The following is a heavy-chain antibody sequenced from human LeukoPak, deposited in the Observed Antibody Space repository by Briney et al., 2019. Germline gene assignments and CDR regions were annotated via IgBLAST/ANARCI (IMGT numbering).Heavy chain of an antibody. CDR1: GGSFSGYY. CDR3: ARGGRDYGYYYYYYMDV. CDR2: TNHSGST. J-gene: IGHJ6*03. Sequence: PSETLSLTCAVYGGSFSGYYWSWIRQPPGKGLEWIGETNHSGSTNYNPSLKSRVTISVDTSKNQFSLKLSSVTAADTAVYYCARGGRDYGYYYYYYMDVWGKGTTVTVSS. V-gene: IGHV4-34*01. D-gene: IGHD3-16*01.